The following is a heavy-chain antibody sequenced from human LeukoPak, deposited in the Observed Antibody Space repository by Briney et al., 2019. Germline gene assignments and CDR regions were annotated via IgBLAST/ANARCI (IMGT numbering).Heavy chain of an antibody. D-gene: IGHD3-22*01. CDR1: GGSISSGGYS. CDR2: IYYSGST. Sequence: PSETLSLTCAVSGGSISSGGYSWSWSRQPPGKGLEWIGYIYYSGSTNYNPSLKSRVTISVDTSRNQFSLKLNSVTAADTAVYYCARRADSRLFYAMDVWGQGTTVTVSS. V-gene: IGHV4-61*08. CDR3: ARRADSRLFYAMDV. J-gene: IGHJ6*02.